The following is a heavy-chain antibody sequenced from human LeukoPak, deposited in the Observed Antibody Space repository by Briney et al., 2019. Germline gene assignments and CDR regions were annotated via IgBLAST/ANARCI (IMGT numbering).Heavy chain of an antibody. CDR1: GYTFTGYY. J-gene: IGHJ3*02. V-gene: IGHV1-2*02. CDR3: ARGLYYYDSSGYYYDAFDI. D-gene: IGHD3-22*01. Sequence: GASVKVSCKASGYTFTGYYIHWVRQAPGQGLEWMGWINPNSGGTNYAQKFQGRVTMTRDTSISTAYMELSRLRSDDTAVYYCARGLYYYDSSGYYYDAFDIRGQGTMVTVSS. CDR2: INPNSGGT.